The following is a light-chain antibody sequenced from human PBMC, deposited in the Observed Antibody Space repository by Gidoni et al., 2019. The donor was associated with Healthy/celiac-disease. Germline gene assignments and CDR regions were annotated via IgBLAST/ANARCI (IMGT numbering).Light chain of an antibody. CDR3: SSYTSSSTLV. J-gene: IGLJ3*02. CDR1: SSDLGSYND. Sequence: QSALTLPASVSGSPGPPITISCTGTSSDLGSYNDVSWYQQHSGQAPKLMNYDVSNRPSGVSNRFSGSKSGNTASLTISGHQAEDEADYCCSSYTSSSTLVFGGGTKLTVL. V-gene: IGLV2-14*03. CDR2: DVS.